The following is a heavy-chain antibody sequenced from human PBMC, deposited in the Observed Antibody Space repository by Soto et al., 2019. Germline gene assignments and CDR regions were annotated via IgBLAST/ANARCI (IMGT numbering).Heavy chain of an antibody. D-gene: IGHD3-22*01. CDR3: ARARILNYCASIRYYYSLLDAFDI. J-gene: IGHJ3*02. CDR1: GFTFSTYS. Sequence: EVQLVESGAGLVKPGGSLRLSCAASGFTFSTYSMNWVRQAPGKGLERISSISSSSSYIYYPDSVKGRFTISRDNAKDSLYLQMNRPSAADTAVYYCARARILNYCASIRYYYSLLDAFDIWGQGTMVTV. V-gene: IGHV3-21*01. CDR2: ISSSSSYI.